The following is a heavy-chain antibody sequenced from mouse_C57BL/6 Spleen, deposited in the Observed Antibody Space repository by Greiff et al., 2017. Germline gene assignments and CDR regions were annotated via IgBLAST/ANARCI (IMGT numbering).Heavy chain of an antibody. J-gene: IGHJ4*01. V-gene: IGHV1-69*01. CDR3: ARGYYGSSLYAMDY. CDR2: IDPSDSYT. Sequence: QVQLQQPGAELVMPGASVKLSCKASGYTFTSYWMHWVKQRPGQGLECIGEIDPSDSYTNYNQKFKGKSTLTVDKSSSTAYMQLSSLTSEDSAVYYCARGYYGSSLYAMDYWGQGTSVTVSS. D-gene: IGHD1-1*01. CDR1: GYTFTSYW.